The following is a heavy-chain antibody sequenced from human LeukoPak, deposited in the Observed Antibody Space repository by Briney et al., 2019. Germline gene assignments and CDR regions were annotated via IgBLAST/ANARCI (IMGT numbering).Heavy chain of an antibody. V-gene: IGHV1-69*05. D-gene: IGHD1-26*01. CDR2: IIPIFGTA. Sequence: GASEKVSCKDSGGTFSSYAISWVRQAPGQGLEWMGKIIPIFGTANYAQKFQGRVTITTDESTSTAYMELSSLRSEDTAVYYCARSGVLVGATRLDYWGQGTLVTVSS. J-gene: IGHJ4*02. CDR1: GGTFSSYA. CDR3: ARSGVLVGATRLDY.